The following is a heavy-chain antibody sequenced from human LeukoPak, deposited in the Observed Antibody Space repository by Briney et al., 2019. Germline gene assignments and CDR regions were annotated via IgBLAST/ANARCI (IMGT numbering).Heavy chain of an antibody. CDR2: ISYRTSHI. CDR3: ARGRAVADY. V-gene: IGHV3-21*01. J-gene: IGHJ4*02. Sequence: PGGSLRLSCTASGFTFSDCDTNWFRQAPGKGLEWVSSISYRTSHIYYADSVKGRFTISRDNAKNSLYLQMNSLRAGDTAVYYCARGRAVADYWRQGTLITVSS. D-gene: IGHD6-19*01. CDR1: GFTFSDCD.